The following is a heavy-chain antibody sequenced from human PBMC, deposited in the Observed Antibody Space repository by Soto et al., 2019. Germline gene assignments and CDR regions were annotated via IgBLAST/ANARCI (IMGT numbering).Heavy chain of an antibody. CDR2: ISAYNGYT. V-gene: IGHV1-18*01. Sequence: GASVKVSCKASGYTFTSYGISWVRQAPGQGLEWMGWISAYNGYTNYAQNLQGRVTMTTDTSTSTAYMELRSLRSGDTAVYYCAREGYCISTSCRYYDCYGMDVWGQGTTVTVSS. J-gene: IGHJ6*02. CDR3: AREGYCISTSCRYYDCYGMDV. CDR1: GYTFTSYG. D-gene: IGHD2-2*01.